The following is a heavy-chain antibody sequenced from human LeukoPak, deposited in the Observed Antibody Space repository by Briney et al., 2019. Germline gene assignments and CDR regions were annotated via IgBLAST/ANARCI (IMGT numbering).Heavy chain of an antibody. CDR2: ISSRSTYI. D-gene: IGHD2-21*01. V-gene: IGHV3-21*01. CDR3: ATSMAQDVDAFHI. J-gene: IGHJ3*02. Sequence: GGSLRLSCAASRFTFSTYSMNWVRQAPGKGLEWVSSISSRSTYIYYADSVKGRFAISRDNAKNSLYLQMNNLRAEDTAMFYCATSMAQDVDAFHIWGQGTMVTVSS. CDR1: RFTFSTYS.